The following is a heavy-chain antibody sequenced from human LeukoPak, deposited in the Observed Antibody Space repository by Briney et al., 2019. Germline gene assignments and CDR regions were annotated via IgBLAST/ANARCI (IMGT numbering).Heavy chain of an antibody. CDR3: ARDTRHYYGSGSYPRAFDI. CDR2: IYNSGST. V-gene: IGHV4-59*01. J-gene: IGHJ3*02. D-gene: IGHD3-10*01. CDR1: GGSISSYY. Sequence: SETLSLTCTVSGGSISSYYWSWIRQPPGKGLEWIGYIYNSGSTNYNPSLKSRVTISVETSKNQFSLKLSSVTAADTAVYYCARDTRHYYGSGSYPRAFDIWGQGTMVTVSS.